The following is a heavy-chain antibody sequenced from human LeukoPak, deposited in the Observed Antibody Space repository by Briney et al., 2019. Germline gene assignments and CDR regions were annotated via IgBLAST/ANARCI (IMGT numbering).Heavy chain of an antibody. D-gene: IGHD5-18*01. CDR1: GFTFSNYE. J-gene: IGHJ2*01. V-gene: IGHV3-48*03. CDR2: ISSGANTI. Sequence: GGSLRLSCAASGFTFSNYEMNWVRQAPGKELEWVSYISSGANTIYYADSVKGRFTISRDNAKNSLYLQMNSLRAEDTAVYYCARGYSYGFWYFDLWGRGTLVTVSS. CDR3: ARGYSYGFWYFDL.